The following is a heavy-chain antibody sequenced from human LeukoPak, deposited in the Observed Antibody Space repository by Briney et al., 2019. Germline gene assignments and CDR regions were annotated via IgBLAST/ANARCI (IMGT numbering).Heavy chain of an antibody. CDR1: GGSISSIGYY. Sequence: PSETLSLTCTVSGGSISSIGYYWGWIRQPPEKGLEGIGSMYYSGATYYNPSLKSRVTISVDTSKKQFSLKLSSVSAADTAVYYCARHRGNSYGPIDYWGQGTLVTVSS. D-gene: IGHD5-18*01. V-gene: IGHV4-39*01. CDR2: MYYSGAT. CDR3: ARHRGNSYGPIDY. J-gene: IGHJ4*02.